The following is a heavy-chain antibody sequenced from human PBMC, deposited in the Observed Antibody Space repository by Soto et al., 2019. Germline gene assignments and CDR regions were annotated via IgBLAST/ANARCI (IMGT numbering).Heavy chain of an antibody. J-gene: IGHJ3*02. Sequence: QVQLVQSGAEVKKPGASVKVSCKASGYTFTSYGISWVRQAPGQGLEWMGWISAYNGNTNYAQKLQGRVTMTTDTSTSTAYMELRSLRSDDTAVYYCARDHAGNYYDSSGYSIIDAFDIWGQGTMVTVSS. V-gene: IGHV1-18*01. CDR1: GYTFTSYG. D-gene: IGHD3-22*01. CDR3: ARDHAGNYYDSSGYSIIDAFDI. CDR2: ISAYNGNT.